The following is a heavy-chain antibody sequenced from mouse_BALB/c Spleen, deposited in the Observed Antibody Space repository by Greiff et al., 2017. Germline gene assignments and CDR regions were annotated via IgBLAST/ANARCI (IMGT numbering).Heavy chain of an antibody. CDR1: GFTFTDYY. V-gene: IGHV7-3*02. J-gene: IGHJ4*01. CDR3: ARDGGYYAMDY. Sequence: EVQLVESGGGLVQPGGSLRLSCATSGFTFTDYYMSWVRQPPGKALEWLGFIRNKANGYTTEYSASVKGRFTISRDNSQSILYLQMNTLSAEDRATYYCARDGGYYAMDYWGQGTSVTVSS. D-gene: IGHD1-1*02. CDR2: IRNKANGYTT.